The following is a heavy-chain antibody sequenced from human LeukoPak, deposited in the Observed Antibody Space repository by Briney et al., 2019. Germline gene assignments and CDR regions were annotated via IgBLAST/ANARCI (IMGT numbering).Heavy chain of an antibody. J-gene: IGHJ4*02. Sequence: GGSLRLSCAASGFTFSNYWMSWVRQAPGKGLEWVANIKQDGREKYYVDSVKGRFTISRDNAKNSLYLQMNSLRAEDTAVYYCARSSSAADTDYWGQGTLVTVSS. CDR2: IKQDGREK. CDR1: GFTFSNYW. V-gene: IGHV3-7*01. D-gene: IGHD6-13*01. CDR3: ARSSSAADTDY.